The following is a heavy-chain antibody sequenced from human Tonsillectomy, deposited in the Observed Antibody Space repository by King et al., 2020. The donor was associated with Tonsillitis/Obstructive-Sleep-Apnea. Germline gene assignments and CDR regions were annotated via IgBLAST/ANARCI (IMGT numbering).Heavy chain of an antibody. Sequence: VQLQQWGAGLLKPSETLSLTCAVYGGSFSSYYWSWICQPPGKGLEWIGEINHSGSTNYNPSLKSRVTISVDTSKNQFSLRLTSVTAADTAVYYCATDEYGDYGLDYWGQGTLVTVSS. D-gene: IGHD4-17*01. CDR2: INHSGST. CDR3: ATDEYGDYGLDY. V-gene: IGHV4-34*01. CDR1: GGSFSSYY. J-gene: IGHJ4*02.